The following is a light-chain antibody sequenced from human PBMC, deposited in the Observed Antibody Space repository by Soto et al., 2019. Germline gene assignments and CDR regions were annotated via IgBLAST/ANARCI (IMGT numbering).Light chain of an antibody. CDR3: ASWDDSLNGPV. CDR2: TNT. Sequence: QSVLTQPPSASGTPGQRVTISCSGSSSNVGGNPVNWYQHVPTTAPKLLIYTNTQRPSGVPDRFSGSKSGTSASLGISGLQSEDEADYYCASWDDSLNGPVFGTGTKVTVL. CDR1: SSNVGGNP. V-gene: IGLV1-44*01. J-gene: IGLJ1*01.